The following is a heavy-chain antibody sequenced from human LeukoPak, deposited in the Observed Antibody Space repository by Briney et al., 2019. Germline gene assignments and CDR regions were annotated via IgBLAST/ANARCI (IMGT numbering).Heavy chain of an antibody. V-gene: IGHV4-34*01. D-gene: IGHD3-22*01. CDR3: AREGPGGSGSHDY. CDR2: MSHSGYP. J-gene: IGHJ4*02. CDR1: GGSFSGYS. Sequence: SETLSLTCAVNGGSFSGYSWTWIRQPPGKGLEWIGEMSHSGYPNYNPSLKSRVAISVDTSKNQFSLNLTSVTAADTAVYYCAREGPGGSGSHDYWGQGSQVTVSS.